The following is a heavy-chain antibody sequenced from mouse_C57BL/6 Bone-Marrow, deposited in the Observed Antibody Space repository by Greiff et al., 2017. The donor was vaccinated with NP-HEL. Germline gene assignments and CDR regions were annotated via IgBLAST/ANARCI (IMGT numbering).Heavy chain of an antibody. CDR3: AKKGYDEAMDD. J-gene: IGHJ4*01. V-gene: IGHV2-5*01. CDR2: IWRGGST. CDR1: GFSLTSYG. Sequence: VKLVESGPGLVQPSQSLSITCTVSGFSLTSYGVHWVRQSPGKGLEWLGVIWRGGSTDYNAAFMSRLSIPKDHSKSQVFFKRNSLQAEDTAIYYCAKKGYDEAMDDWGQGTSVTVSS. D-gene: IGHD2-2*01.